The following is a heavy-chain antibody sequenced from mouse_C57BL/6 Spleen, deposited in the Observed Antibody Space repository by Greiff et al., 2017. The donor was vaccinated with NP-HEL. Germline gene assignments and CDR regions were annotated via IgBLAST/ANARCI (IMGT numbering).Heavy chain of an antibody. CDR3: ARWEIYYGYDGSY. Sequence: VQLKESGPELVKPGASVKISCKASGYSFTGYYMHWVKQSSEKSLEWIGEINPSTGGTSYNQKFKGKATLTVDKSSSTAYMQLKSLTSEDSAVYYCARWEIYYGYDGSYWGQGTTLTVSS. CDR2: INPSTGGT. D-gene: IGHD2-2*01. CDR1: GYSFTGYY. J-gene: IGHJ2*01. V-gene: IGHV1-43*01.